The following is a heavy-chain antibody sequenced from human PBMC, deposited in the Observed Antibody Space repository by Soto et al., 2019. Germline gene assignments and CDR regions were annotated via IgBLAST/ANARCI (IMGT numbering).Heavy chain of an antibody. Sequence: KPSETLSLTCAVSGGSISSGGYSWSWIRQPPGKGLEWIGYIYHSGSTYYNPPLKSRVTISVDTSKNQFSLKLSSVTAADTAVYYCARVRLASYIVVVTAPGWFDPWGQGTLVTVSS. CDR1: GGSISSGGYS. V-gene: IGHV4-30-2*01. J-gene: IGHJ5*02. CDR3: ARVRLASYIVVVTAPGWFDP. CDR2: IYHSGST. D-gene: IGHD2-21*02.